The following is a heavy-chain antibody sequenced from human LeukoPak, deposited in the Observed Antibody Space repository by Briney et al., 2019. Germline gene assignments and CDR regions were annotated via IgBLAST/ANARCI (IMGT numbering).Heavy chain of an antibody. Sequence: GGSLRLSCAASGFTFSDSYMSWIRQAAGKGLEWISYISSTSSHTNYADSVKGRFTISRDNAKRSLYLQMNSLRAEDTAVYFCARHTLLMVYAPFDYWGQGTLVTVSS. D-gene: IGHD2-8*01. V-gene: IGHV3-11*03. J-gene: IGHJ4*02. CDR2: ISSTSSHT. CDR3: ARHTLLMVYAPFDY. CDR1: GFTFSDSY.